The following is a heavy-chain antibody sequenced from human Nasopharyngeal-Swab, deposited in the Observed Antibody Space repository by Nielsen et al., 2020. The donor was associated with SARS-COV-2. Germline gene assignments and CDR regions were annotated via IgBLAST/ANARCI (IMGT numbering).Heavy chain of an antibody. D-gene: IGHD4-17*01. J-gene: IGHJ3*02. CDR1: GFSLSTSAMC. Sequence: SGPTLVKPTQTLTLTCTFSGFSLSTSAMCVSWIRQPPGKALEWLARIDWDDDKYYSTSLKTRLTISKDTSKNQVVLTVTNMDPVDTATYCCARNINDYGDYHGVLDIWGQGTMVTVSS. V-gene: IGHV2-70*11. CDR3: ARNINDYGDYHGVLDI. CDR2: IDWDDDK.